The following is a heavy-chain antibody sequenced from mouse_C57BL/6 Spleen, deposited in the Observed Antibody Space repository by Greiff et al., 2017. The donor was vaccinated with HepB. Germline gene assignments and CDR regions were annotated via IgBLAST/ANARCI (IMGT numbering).Heavy chain of an antibody. V-gene: IGHV5-4*01. J-gene: IGHJ4*01. CDR3: ARDILLYAMDY. Sequence: EVMLVESGGGLVKPGGSLKLSCAASGFTFSSYAMSWVRQTPEKRLEWVATISDGGSYTYYPDNVKGRFTISRDNAKNNLYLQMSHLKSEDTAMYYCARDILLYAMDYWGQGTSVTVSS. D-gene: IGHD1-1*01. CDR1: GFTFSSYA. CDR2: ISDGGSYT.